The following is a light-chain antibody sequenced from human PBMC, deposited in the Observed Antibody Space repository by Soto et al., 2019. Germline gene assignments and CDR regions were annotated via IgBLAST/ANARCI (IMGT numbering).Light chain of an antibody. CDR1: QDIAIY. CDR3: QQTRAYPST. V-gene: IGKV1-9*01. CDR2: TAS. J-gene: IGKJ4*01. Sequence: DIQMTQSLASLFASVGDRVSVTSRASQDIAIYLAWYQQKPGEAPNLLIHTASTLHGGVPSRFSGSGSGTDFTLTITSLQAEDFATYYCQQTRAYPSTFGGGTKVDIK.